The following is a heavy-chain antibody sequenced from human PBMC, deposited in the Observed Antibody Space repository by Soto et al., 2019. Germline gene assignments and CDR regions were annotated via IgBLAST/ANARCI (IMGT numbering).Heavy chain of an antibody. V-gene: IGHV3-74*01. CDR1: GFGFSSYW. CDR2: TNNDGSAT. D-gene: IGHD5-12*01. Sequence: LRLSCAASGFGFSSYWMHWVRQAPGKGLVWVSRTNNDGSATTYADSVRGRFTSFRDNAKNTLFLQMTSLGVEDTAVYYCAREMATISLGAFDIWGEGTMVTVAS. CDR3: AREMATISLGAFDI. J-gene: IGHJ3*02.